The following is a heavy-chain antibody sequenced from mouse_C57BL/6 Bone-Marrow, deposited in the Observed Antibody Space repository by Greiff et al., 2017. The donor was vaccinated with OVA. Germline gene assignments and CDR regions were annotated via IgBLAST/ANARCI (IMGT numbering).Heavy chain of an antibody. Sequence: VQLQQSGPELVKPGDSVKISCKASGYSFTGYFMNWVMQSHGKSLEWIGRINPYNGDTFYNQKFKGKATLTVDKSSSTAHMELRSLTSEDSAVYYCLYYDYLYYFDYWGQGTTLTVSS. V-gene: IGHV1-20*01. CDR2: INPYNGDT. CDR1: GYSFTGYF. CDR3: LYYDYLYYFDY. J-gene: IGHJ2*01. D-gene: IGHD2-4*01.